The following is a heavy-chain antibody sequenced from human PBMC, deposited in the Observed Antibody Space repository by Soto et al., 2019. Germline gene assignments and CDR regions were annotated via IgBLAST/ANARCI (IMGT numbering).Heavy chain of an antibody. CDR1: GFTFSSYA. D-gene: IGHD1-26*01. CDR2: ISYDGSNK. V-gene: IGHV3-30-3*01. CDR3: AREEFVVGATYYYYGMDV. J-gene: IGHJ6*02. Sequence: GGSLRLSCAASGFTFSSYAMHWVRQAPGKGLEWVAVISYDGSNKYYADSVKGRFTISRDNSKNTLYLQMNSLRAEDTAVYYCAREEFVVGATYYYYGMDVWGQGTTVTVSS.